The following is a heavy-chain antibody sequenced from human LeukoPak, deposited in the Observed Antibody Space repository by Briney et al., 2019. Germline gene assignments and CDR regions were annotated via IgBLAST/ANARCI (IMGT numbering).Heavy chain of an antibody. CDR1: GGSVSNSY. V-gene: IGHV4-4*07. D-gene: IGHD1-26*01. J-gene: IGHJ6*03. CDR3: ARGGSYFYDYYMDV. CDR2: MYSSGSS. Sequence: SETLSLTCTVSGGSVSNSYWTWIRQSAGKGLEWIGRMYSSGSSNYNPSLKSRTTMSVDTSKNEFSLKLTSVTAADTAVYYCARGGSYFYDYYMDVWGQGATVPVSS.